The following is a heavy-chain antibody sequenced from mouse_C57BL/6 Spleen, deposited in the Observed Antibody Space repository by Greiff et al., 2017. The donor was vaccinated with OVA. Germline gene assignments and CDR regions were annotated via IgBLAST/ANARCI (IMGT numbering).Heavy chain of an antibody. D-gene: IGHD1-1*01. Sequence: QVQLKQSGPGLVQPSQSLSITCTVSGFSLTSYGVHWVRQSPGKGLEWLGVIWSGGSTDYNAAFISRLSISKDNSKSQVFFKMNSLQADDTAIYYCARNRVVASGYFDVWGTGTTVTVSS. CDR2: IWSGGST. CDR3: ARNRVVASGYFDV. J-gene: IGHJ1*03. V-gene: IGHV2-2*01. CDR1: GFSLTSYG.